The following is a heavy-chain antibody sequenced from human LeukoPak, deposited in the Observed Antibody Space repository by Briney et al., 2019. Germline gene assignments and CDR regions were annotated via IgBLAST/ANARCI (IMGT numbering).Heavy chain of an antibody. CDR1: GYTFTSYG. CDR2: IYPGDSDT. V-gene: IGHV5-51*01. Sequence: KVSCKASGYTFTSYGISWVRQAPGQGLEWMGIIYPGDSDTRYSPSFQGQVTISADKSISTAYLQWSSLKASDTAMYYCARVLHCSSTSCYALYAGYYMDVWGKGTTVTVSS. D-gene: IGHD2-2*01. J-gene: IGHJ6*03. CDR3: ARVLHCSSTSCYALYAGYYMDV.